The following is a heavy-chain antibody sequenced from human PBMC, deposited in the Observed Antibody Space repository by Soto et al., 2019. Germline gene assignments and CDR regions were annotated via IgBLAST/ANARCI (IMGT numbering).Heavy chain of an antibody. D-gene: IGHD6-13*01. Sequence: KTSETLSLTCTVSGGSVSSGSYYWSWIRQPPGKGLEWIGYIYYSGSTNYNPSLKSRVTISVDTSKNQFSLKLSSVTAADTAVYYCARDDIAAAGTLDYWGQGTLVTVSS. V-gene: IGHV4-61*01. J-gene: IGHJ4*02. CDR1: GGSVSSGSYY. CDR2: IYYSGST. CDR3: ARDDIAAAGTLDY.